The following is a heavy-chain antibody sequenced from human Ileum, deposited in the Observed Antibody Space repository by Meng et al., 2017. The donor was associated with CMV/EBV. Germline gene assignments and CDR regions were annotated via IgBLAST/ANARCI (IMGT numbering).Heavy chain of an antibody. V-gene: IGHV3-21*01. Sequence: GESPKIFCAASGFIFSTYTIHWVRQAPGKGLEWVSSISSSSAHIYYADSLEGRLTISRNNAKNSLYLQMNSLRAEDTAVYYCARTRGYSYGFDYWGQGTLVTVSS. J-gene: IGHJ4*02. CDR2: ISSSSAHI. CDR3: ARTRGYSYGFDY. D-gene: IGHD5-18*01. CDR1: GFIFSTYT.